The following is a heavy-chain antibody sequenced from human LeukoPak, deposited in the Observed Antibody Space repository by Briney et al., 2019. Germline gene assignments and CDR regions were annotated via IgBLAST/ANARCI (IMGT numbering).Heavy chain of an antibody. J-gene: IGHJ4*02. CDR3: ARGRYYDSSPTY. CDR2: INHSGST. CDR1: GGSFSGYY. Sequence: SETLSLTCAVYGGSFSGYYWSWIRQPPGKGLEWIGEINHSGSTNYNPSLKSRVTISVDTSKNQFSLKLSSVTAADTAVYYRARGRYYDSSPTYWGQGTLVTVSS. V-gene: IGHV4-34*01. D-gene: IGHD3-22*01.